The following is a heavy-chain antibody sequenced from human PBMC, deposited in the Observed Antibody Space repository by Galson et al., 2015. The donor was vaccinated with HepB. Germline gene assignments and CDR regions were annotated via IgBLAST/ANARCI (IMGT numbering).Heavy chain of an antibody. V-gene: IGHV3-23*01. D-gene: IGHD3-22*01. Sequence: SLRLSCAGSGFTFTNYAINWVRQAPGKGLEWVSSISGNGGSTYYADSVKGRFSVSRDNSKDTVFLQMNSLKAEDTAVYYCARGEGSSAYYLAFFDYWGLGTLVTVSS. CDR2: ISGNGGST. CDR3: ARGEGSSAYYLAFFDY. CDR1: GFTFTNYA. J-gene: IGHJ4*02.